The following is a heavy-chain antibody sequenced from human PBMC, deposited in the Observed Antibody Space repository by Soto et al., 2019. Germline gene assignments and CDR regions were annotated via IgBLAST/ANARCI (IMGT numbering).Heavy chain of an antibody. J-gene: IGHJ2*01. V-gene: IGHV2-26*01. CDR1: GFSLSNARMG. CDR3: ARLHLGYCSGGSCYRYFDL. Sequence: QVTLKESGPVLVKPTETLTLTCTVSGFSLSNARMGVSWIRQPPGKALEWLAHIFSNDEKSYITSLKSRLTTSKDTSKSQVVLTMTNMDPVDTATYYSARLHLGYCSGGSCYRYFDLWGRGTLVTVSS. CDR2: IFSNDEK. D-gene: IGHD2-15*01.